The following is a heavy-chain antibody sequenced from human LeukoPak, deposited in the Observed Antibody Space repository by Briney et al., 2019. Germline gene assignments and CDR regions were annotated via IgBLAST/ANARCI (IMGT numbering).Heavy chain of an antibody. J-gene: IGHJ4*02. CDR3: ARDWGGSYGIYFDY. D-gene: IGHD1-26*01. CDR2: ISSSGSTI. CDR1: GFPFSSHG. V-gene: IGHV3-48*04. Sequence: GGSLRLSCAGSGFPFSSHGMNWVRQAPGKGLEWVSYISSSGSTIYYADSVKGRFTISRDNAKNSLYLQMNSLRAEDTAVYYCARDWGGSYGIYFDYWGQGTLVTVSS.